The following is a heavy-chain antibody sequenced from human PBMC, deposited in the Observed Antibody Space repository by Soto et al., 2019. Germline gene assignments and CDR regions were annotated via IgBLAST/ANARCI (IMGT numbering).Heavy chain of an antibody. D-gene: IGHD2-2*02. J-gene: IGHJ5*02. CDR3: ATHTARLDPGPPGS. Sequence: QVQLQESGPGLVKPSETLSLTCTVSGGSISSYYWSWIRQPPGKGLEWIGYIYDSGSTNYNPSLKRPLTTSVGTTEPPCSRKRGSGTAAGTAGYYCATHTARLDPGPPGSWGQGTVVTVSA. CDR1: GGSISSYY. V-gene: IGHV4-4*09. CDR2: IYDSGST.